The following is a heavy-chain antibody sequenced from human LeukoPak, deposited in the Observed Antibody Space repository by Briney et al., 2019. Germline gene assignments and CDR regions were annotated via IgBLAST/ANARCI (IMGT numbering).Heavy chain of an antibody. CDR1: GFTFSIYG. D-gene: IGHD4-17*01. V-gene: IGHV3-23*01. CDR3: TKGAYGQPAQYFQH. J-gene: IGHJ1*01. Sequence: AGGTLRLSCAASGFTFSIYGMTWVRQAPGKGLEWVSTISGSGGSTYYADSVKGRFTISRDNSKNTLYLQMHSLRAEDTAVYYCTKGAYGQPAQYFQHWRQDTRVTVSS. CDR2: ISGSGGST.